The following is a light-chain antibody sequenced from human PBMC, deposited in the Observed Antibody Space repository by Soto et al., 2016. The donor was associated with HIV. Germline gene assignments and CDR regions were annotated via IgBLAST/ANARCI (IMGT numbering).Light chain of an antibody. V-gene: IGLV3-1*01. CDR3: QAWDSSTVV. J-gene: IGLJ2*01. CDR2: QDT. Sequence: SYELTQPPSVSVSPGQTATITCSGDKLGDKYAYWYQQKPGQSPVLVIYQDTKRPSGIPERFSGSNSANTATLTISGTQAMDEADYYCQAWDSSTVVFGGGTKLDRP. CDR1: KLGDKY.